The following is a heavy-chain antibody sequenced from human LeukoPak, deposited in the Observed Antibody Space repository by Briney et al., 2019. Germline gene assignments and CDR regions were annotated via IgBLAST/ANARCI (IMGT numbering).Heavy chain of an antibody. D-gene: IGHD1-1*01. CDR3: TEVGPYWNPPFQH. J-gene: IGHJ1*01. V-gene: IGHV3-23*01. CDR1: GFTFSSFA. CDR2: ISDSGNNT. Sequence: GGSLRLSCAASGFTFSSFAMGWVRQAPGKGLEWVSIISDSGNNTYYADSVKGRFTISRDNSKNTLYLQMSSLRAEDTAIYYCTEVGPYWNPPFQHWGQGTLVTVSS.